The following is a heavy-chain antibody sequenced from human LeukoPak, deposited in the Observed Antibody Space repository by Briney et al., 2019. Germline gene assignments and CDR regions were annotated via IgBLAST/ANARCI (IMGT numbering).Heavy chain of an antibody. D-gene: IGHD3-22*01. CDR3: AREAYDSSGHRYFQH. V-gene: IGHV4-31*03. CDR2: ISFSGST. J-gene: IGHJ1*01. Sequence: SETLSLTCTVSGGSMSGGGYFWSWIRHHPGRGLEWIGYISFSGSTYYSPSLEGRVTISVDTSKKEFSLRLSSVTAADTAVYFCAREAYDSSGHRYFQHWGQGTLVTVSS. CDR1: GGSMSGGGYF.